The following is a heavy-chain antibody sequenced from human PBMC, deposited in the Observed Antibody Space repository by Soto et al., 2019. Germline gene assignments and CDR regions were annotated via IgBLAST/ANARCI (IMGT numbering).Heavy chain of an antibody. CDR3: AIDQRGQSGNFIFDP. V-gene: IGHV3-33*01. CDR2: MWYHGRDL. CDR1: AFSFSDYV. D-gene: IGHD1-26*01. J-gene: IGHJ5*02. Sequence: GGSRRRSWAPAAFSFSDYVVHWVRQQANKGLGWVAVMWYHGRDLFYTDSVKGRCTIPRDNSKNTLVLQMNSMRADDTAVYYCAIDQRGQSGNFIFDPWGQGALSTVSS.